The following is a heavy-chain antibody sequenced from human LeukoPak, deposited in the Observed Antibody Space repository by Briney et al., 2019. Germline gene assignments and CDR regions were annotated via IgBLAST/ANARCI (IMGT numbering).Heavy chain of an antibody. D-gene: IGHD1-26*01. CDR1: GFTFSSYE. V-gene: IGHV3-48*03. J-gene: IGHJ4*02. Sequence: GGSLRLSCAASGFTFSSYEMNWVRQAPGKGPEWVSYISSSGSTIYYADSVKGRFTISRDNAKNSLYLQMNSLRAEDTAVYYCARVGWEPLAFDYWGQGTLVIVSS. CDR3: ARVGWEPLAFDY. CDR2: ISSSGSTI.